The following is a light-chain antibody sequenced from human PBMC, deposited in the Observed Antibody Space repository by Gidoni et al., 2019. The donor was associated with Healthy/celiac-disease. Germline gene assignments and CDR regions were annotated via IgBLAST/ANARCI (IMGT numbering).Light chain of an antibody. CDR1: QSVSSSY. J-gene: IGKJ1*01. CDR3: QQYGSSPET. V-gene: IGKV3-20*01. CDR2: GAS. Sequence: IVLPPSPGPLSLSPGERATLSCRASQSVSSSYLAWYQQKPGQAPRLLIYGASSRATGIPDMCSGSGSGTDFTLTISRLEPEDFAVYYCQQYGSSPETFGQGTKVEIK.